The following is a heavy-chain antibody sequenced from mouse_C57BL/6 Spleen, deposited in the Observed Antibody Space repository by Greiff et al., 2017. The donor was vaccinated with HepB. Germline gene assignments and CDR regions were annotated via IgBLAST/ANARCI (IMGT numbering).Heavy chain of an antibody. Sequence: VQLQQPGAELVKPGASVKLSCKASGYTFTSYWMQWVKQRPGQGLEWIGGIDPSDSYTNYNQKFKGKATLTVDTSSSTAYMQLSSLTSEDSAVYYCARGGFDYWGQGTTLTVSS. CDR2: IDPSDSYT. CDR3: ARGGFDY. CDR1: GYTFTSYW. V-gene: IGHV1-50*01. J-gene: IGHJ2*01.